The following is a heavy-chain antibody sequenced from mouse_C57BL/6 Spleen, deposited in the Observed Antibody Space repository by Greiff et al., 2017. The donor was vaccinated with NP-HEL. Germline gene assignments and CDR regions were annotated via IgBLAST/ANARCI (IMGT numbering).Heavy chain of an antibody. V-gene: IGHV3-6*01. CDR1: GYSITSGYY. J-gene: IGHJ1*03. D-gene: IGHD2-2*01. Sequence: EVQLQESGPGLVKPSQSLSLTCSVTGYSITSGYYWNWIRQFPGNKLEWMGYISYDGSNNYNPSLKNRISITRDTSKNQFFLKFNSVTTDDTATYYCARPPGYDWYFDVWGTGTTVTVSS. CDR3: ARPPGYDWYFDV. CDR2: ISYDGSN.